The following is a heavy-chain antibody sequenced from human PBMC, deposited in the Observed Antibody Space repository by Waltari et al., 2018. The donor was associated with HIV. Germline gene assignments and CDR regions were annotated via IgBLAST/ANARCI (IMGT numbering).Heavy chain of an antibody. Sequence: EVQLLESGGGLVQPGGSLRISCAASGFTFSNFWMHWVRQVPGKGPVWISRVNGEVTTKLYADSVKGRFTIYGENTRDALYLQMNSRRAEDTAVYYCARRHATEGVLDLWGRGTLVTVSS. CDR1: GFTFSNFW. CDR3: ARRHATEGVLDL. D-gene: IGHD3-10*01. CDR2: VNGEVTTK. V-gene: IGHV3-74*01. J-gene: IGHJ2*01.